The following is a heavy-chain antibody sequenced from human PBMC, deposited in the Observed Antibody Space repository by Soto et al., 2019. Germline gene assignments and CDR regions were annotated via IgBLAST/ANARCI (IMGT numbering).Heavy chain of an antibody. J-gene: IGHJ5*01. CDR3: AHSLFDWLFGLGWFDS. CDR2: IYWDNDK. CDR1: GFSLSTSGVG. D-gene: IGHD3-9*01. Sequence: QITLKESGPTLGKPTQTLTLTCTFSGFSLSTSGVGVGWIRQPPGKALEWLALIYWDNDKRNSPSLKSKLTTTKDTYKNRVVLTMTNVDPVDTATYYCAHSLFDWLFGLGWFDSWGQGTLVTVSS. V-gene: IGHV2-5*02.